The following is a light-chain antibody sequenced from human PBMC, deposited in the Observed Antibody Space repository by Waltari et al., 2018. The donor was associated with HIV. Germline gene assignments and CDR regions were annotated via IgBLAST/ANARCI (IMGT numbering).Light chain of an antibody. J-gene: IGLJ2*01. Sequence: QSALSQPASVSGSFGQSPTISCTGTSSDVGGYHYVSWYQQQPGKAPKLVISEVSNRPSGVSSRFSGSKAGNTASLTIFWLQAEDETDYYCSSYTNRDTVVFGGGTKLTVV. CDR3: SSYTNRDTVV. V-gene: IGLV2-14*03. CDR1: SSDVGGYHY. CDR2: EVS.